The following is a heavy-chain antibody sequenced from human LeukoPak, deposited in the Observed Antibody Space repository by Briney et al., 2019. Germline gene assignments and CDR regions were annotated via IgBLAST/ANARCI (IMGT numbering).Heavy chain of an antibody. CDR3: ARYYYDSSGYFDY. J-gene: IGHJ4*02. Sequence: PSETLPLTCTVSGGSISSYYWSWIRQPPGKGLEWIGYIYYSGSTYYNPSLKSRVTISVDTSKNQFSLKLSSVTAADTAVYYCARYYYDSSGYFDYWGQGTLVTVSS. D-gene: IGHD3-22*01. V-gene: IGHV4-59*04. CDR2: IYYSGST. CDR1: GGSISSYY.